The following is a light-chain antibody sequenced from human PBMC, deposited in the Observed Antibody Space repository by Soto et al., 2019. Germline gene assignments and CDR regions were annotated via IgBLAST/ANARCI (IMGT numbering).Light chain of an antibody. CDR1: QSHIHSDGSTY. V-gene: IGKV2-30*02. Sequence: DVVMTQSPLSLPVTLGQPASISCRSSQSHIHSDGSTYLSWFQQRPGQSPRRLIYEVSDRDSGVPDRFSGSGSGTDFTLKISRVEAEDVGVYYCMQGTHWPWTFGQGTEVEIK. CDR3: MQGTHWPWT. J-gene: IGKJ1*01. CDR2: EVS.